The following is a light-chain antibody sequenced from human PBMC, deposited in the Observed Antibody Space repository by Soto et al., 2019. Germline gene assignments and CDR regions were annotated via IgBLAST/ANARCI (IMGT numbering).Light chain of an antibody. CDR3: SSYTSDFTII. V-gene: IGLV2-14*03. Sequence: QSVLTQPASVSGSPGQSITISCTGTISDVGGYQYVSWFQQHPGKAPKLMIYDVSDRPSGVSSRFSGAKSGNTASLTISGLQSADDADYYCSSYTSDFTIIFGGGTQLTVL. J-gene: IGLJ2*01. CDR2: DVS. CDR1: ISDVGGYQY.